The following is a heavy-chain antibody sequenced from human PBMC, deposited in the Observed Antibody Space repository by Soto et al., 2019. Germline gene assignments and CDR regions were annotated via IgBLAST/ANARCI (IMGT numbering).Heavy chain of an antibody. D-gene: IGHD3-22*01. CDR2: SSGSGGST. CDR1: GFTFSSYA. J-gene: IGHJ6*02. Sequence: GGSLGLCCAASGFTFSSYAVAGVRQAPGKGLEWVSASSGSGGSTYYADSVKGRFTISRDNSKNTLYLQMNSLRAEDTAVYYCAKVHYYDSSGYYYGMARYYYGMDVWGQGTTVTVSS. CDR3: AKVHYYDSSGYYYGMARYYYGMDV. V-gene: IGHV3-23*01.